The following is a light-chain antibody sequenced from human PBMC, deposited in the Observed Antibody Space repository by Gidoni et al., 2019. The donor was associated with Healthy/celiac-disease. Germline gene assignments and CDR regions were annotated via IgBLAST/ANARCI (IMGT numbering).Light chain of an antibody. J-gene: IGLJ3*02. CDR1: SSNIGNNY. Sequence: QSVLTQPTSVSPSPGHKVTIYCSGSSSNIGNNYVSWYQQLPGTAPKLLIYDNNKRPSGIPDRFSGSKSGTSATLGITGLQTGDEANYYCGTWDSSLSAGGVFGGGTKLTVL. CDR2: DNN. V-gene: IGLV1-51*01. CDR3: GTWDSSLSAGGV.